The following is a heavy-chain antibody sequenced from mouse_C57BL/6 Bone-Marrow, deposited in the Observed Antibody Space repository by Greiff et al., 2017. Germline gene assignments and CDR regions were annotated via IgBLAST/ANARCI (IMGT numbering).Heavy chain of an antibody. CDR3: AREWSYFDY. J-gene: IGHJ2*01. Sequence: VQLQESGPELVKPGASVKISCKASGYAFSSSWMNWVKQRPGKGLEWIGRIYPGDGDTNYNGKFKGKATLTADKSSSTAYMQLSSLTSEDSAVYFCAREWSYFDYWGQGTTLTVSS. D-gene: IGHD1-1*02. CDR2: IYPGDGDT. V-gene: IGHV1-82*01. CDR1: GYAFSSSW.